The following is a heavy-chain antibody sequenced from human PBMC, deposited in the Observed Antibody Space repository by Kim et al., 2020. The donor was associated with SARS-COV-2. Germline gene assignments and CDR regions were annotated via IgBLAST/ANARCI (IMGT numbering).Heavy chain of an antibody. CDR3: TRDKWDTERTRKLDY. CDR1: GFTFSTYG. CDR2: IWNDGSKK. Sequence: GGSLRLSCAASGFTFSTYGIHWVRQAPGKGLEWVAVIWNDGSKKYYGDSVKGRFTISRDNSKNTVNLQMNSLTADDTAVYYCTRDKWDTERTRKLDYWGQGTLVTVSS. D-gene: IGHD1-26*01. V-gene: IGHV3-33*01. J-gene: IGHJ4*02.